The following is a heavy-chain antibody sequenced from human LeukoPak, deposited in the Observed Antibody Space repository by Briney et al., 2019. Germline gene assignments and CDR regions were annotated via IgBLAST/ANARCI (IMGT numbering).Heavy chain of an antibody. J-gene: IGHJ4*02. V-gene: IGHV3-21*01. D-gene: IGHD6-19*01. CDR2: ISSSSSYI. Sequence: GGSLRLSCAASGFTFSSYSMNWVRQAPGKGLEWVSSISSSSSYIYYADSVKGRFTISRDSAKNSLYLQMNSLRAEDTAVYYCARVKGAVAGTYFDYWGQGTLVTVSS. CDR3: ARVKGAVAGTYFDY. CDR1: GFTFSSYS.